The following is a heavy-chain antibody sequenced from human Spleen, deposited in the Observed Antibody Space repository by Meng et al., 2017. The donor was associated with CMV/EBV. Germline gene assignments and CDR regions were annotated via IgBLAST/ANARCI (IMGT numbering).Heavy chain of an antibody. Sequence: ASVKVSCKASGYTFTGYYMHWVRQAPGQGLEWMGWINPHSGGTNYAQKFQGRVTMTRDTSITTAFMEVSRLRSDDTAVYFCARVIEFRETAPGKSYGLDVWGQGTTVTVSS. D-gene: IGHD6-13*01. CDR3: ARVIEFRETAPGKSYGLDV. CDR2: INPHSGGT. CDR1: GYTFTGYY. V-gene: IGHV1-2*02. J-gene: IGHJ6*02.